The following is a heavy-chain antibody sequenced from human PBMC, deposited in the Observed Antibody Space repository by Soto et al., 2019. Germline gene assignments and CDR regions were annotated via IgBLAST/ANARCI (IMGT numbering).Heavy chain of an antibody. Sequence: QVQLVESGGGVVQPGRSLRLSCAASGFTFSSYAMHWVRQAPGKGLEWVAVISYDGSNKYYADSVKGRFTISRDNSKNTLYLQMRSLRAEDPAGYYCAREGWFGELEAGHGVDVWGQGATVTVSS. V-gene: IGHV3-30-3*01. CDR2: ISYDGSNK. CDR3: AREGWFGELEAGHGVDV. J-gene: IGHJ6*02. D-gene: IGHD3-10*01. CDR1: GFTFSSYA.